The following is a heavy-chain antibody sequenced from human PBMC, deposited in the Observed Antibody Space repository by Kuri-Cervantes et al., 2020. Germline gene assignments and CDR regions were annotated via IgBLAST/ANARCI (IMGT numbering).Heavy chain of an antibody. CDR2: INHSGST. D-gene: IGHD6-13*01. CDR1: GGSFSGYY. V-gene: IGHV4-34*01. CDR3: ARLAAAGKLSWFDP. Sequence: GSLRLSCAVYGGSFSGYYWSWIRQPPGKGLEWIGEINHSGSTNYNPSLKSRVTISVDTSKNQFSLKLNSVTAADTTFYYCARLAAAGKLSWFDPWGQGTLVTVSS. J-gene: IGHJ5*02.